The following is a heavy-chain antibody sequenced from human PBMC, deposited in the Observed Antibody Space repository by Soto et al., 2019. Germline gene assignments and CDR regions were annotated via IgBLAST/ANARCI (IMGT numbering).Heavy chain of an antibody. D-gene: IGHD2-2*01. Sequence: SVKVSCKASGGTFSSYAISWVRQAPGQGLEWMGGIIPISGTANYAQKFQGRVTITADESTSTAYMELSSVTAADTAVYYCAREGIVVVPAGGRDVWGKGTTVTVPS. J-gene: IGHJ6*04. CDR1: GGTFSSYA. V-gene: IGHV1-69*13. CDR2: IIPISGTA. CDR3: AREGIVVVPAGGRDV.